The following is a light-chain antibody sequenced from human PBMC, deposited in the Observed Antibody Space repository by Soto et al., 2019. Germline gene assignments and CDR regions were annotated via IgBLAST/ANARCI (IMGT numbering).Light chain of an antibody. CDR2: GAS. J-gene: IGKJ5*01. CDR3: QQYGSSPR. V-gene: IGKV3-20*01. CDR1: QSVSSSY. Sequence: EIVLTHSPGTLSLSPGERATLSCRASQSVSSSYLAWYQQKPGQAPRLLIYGASSRATGIPDRFSGSGSGTDFTLTISRLEPEDFAVYYCQQYGSSPRFGQGTRLEI.